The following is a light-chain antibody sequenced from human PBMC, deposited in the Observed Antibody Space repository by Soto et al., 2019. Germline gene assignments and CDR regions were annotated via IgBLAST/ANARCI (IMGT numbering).Light chain of an antibody. CDR3: CSYAGGSTSWV. J-gene: IGLJ3*02. V-gene: IGLV2-23*01. CDR2: EGS. Sequence: QSALTQPASVSGSLGQSITISCTGTSSDVGSYNLVSWYQQHPGKAPKLMIYEGSKWPSGVSNRFSGSKSGNTASLTISGLQAEDAADYYCCSYAGGSTSWVFGGGTKVTVL. CDR1: SSDVGSYNL.